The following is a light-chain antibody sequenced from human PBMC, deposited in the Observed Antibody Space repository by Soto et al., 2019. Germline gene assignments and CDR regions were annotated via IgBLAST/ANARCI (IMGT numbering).Light chain of an antibody. CDR1: QDIRDY. CDR3: QQYDNRLT. CDR2: DAS. Sequence: DVQLTQSPTSLSASVGDRVTITCQASQDIRDYLNWYQQKPGKATKLLIYDASNLEAGVPSRFSGSRSGTDFNFTISSLQPEDFATYYCQQYDNRLTFGGGTKVEI. J-gene: IGKJ4*01. V-gene: IGKV1-33*01.